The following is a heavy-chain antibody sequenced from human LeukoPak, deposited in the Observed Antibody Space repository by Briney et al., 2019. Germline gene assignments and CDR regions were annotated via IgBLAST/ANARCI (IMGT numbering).Heavy chain of an antibody. CDR3: ARDRAIDPSWLRLYPTLDY. D-gene: IGHD5-12*01. CDR1: GYTFTSYA. Sequence: ASVKVSCKASGYTFTSYAMHWVRQAPGQRLEWMGWINAGNGSTKYSQEFQGRVTITRDTSASTAYMELSSLRSEDMAVYYCARDRAIDPSWLRLYPTLDYWGQGTLGNVSP. J-gene: IGHJ4*02. V-gene: IGHV1-3*03. CDR2: INAGNGST.